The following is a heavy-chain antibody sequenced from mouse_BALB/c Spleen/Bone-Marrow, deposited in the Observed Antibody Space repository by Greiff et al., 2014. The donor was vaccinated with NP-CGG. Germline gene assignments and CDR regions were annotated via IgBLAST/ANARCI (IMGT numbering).Heavy chain of an antibody. J-gene: IGHJ3*01. CDR2: INPSTGYT. CDR3: ARYGNYVFAY. CDR1: GYTFTSYW. D-gene: IGHD2-1*01. V-gene: IGHV1-7*01. Sequence: QVQLQQPGAELAKPGASVKMSCKASGYTFTSYWMHWVKQRPGQGLEWIGYINPSTGYTEYNQKFKDKATLTADKSSSTAYMQLSSLTSEDSAVYCCARYGNYVFAYWGQGTLVTVSA.